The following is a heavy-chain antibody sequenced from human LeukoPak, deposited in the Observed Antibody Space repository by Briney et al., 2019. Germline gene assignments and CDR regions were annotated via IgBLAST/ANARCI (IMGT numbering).Heavy chain of an antibody. J-gene: IGHJ4*02. V-gene: IGHV4-30-2*01. CDR3: ARDEMDEGVVGATRD. CDR1: GGSISSGGYS. Sequence: PSETLSLTCAVSGGSISSGGYSWSWIRQPPGKGLEWIGYIYHSGSTYYNPSLKSRVTISVDRSKNQFSLELSSVTAADTAVYYCARDEMDEGVVGATRDWGQGTLVTVSS. CDR2: IYHSGST. D-gene: IGHD1-26*01.